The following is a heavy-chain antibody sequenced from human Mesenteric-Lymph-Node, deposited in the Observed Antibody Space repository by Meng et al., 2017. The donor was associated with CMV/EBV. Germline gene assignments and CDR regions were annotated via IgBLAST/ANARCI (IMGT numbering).Heavy chain of an antibody. V-gene: IGHV3-30*02. CDR3: ARERVYDSASTY. Sequence: GESLKISCAASGFTFNTYGMHWFRQTPGKGLEWVAFIRSDGSDKFYADSVKGRFTISRDNAKNSLYLQMNSLRAEDTAVYYCARERVYDSASTYWGQGTLVTVSS. D-gene: IGHD5/OR15-5a*01. J-gene: IGHJ4*02. CDR2: IRSDGSDK. CDR1: GFTFNTYG.